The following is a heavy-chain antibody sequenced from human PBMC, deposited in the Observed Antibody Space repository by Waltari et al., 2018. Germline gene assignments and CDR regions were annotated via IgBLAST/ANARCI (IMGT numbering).Heavy chain of an antibody. CDR3: TTGETYYDYIWGSYRPGAFDI. D-gene: IGHD3-16*02. Sequence: EVQLVESGGGLVKPGGSLSLSCAASGFTFSNAWMSWVRQAPGKGLQWVGRIKSKTDGGTTDYAEPVKGRFTISRDDSKNTLYLQMNSLKTEDTAVYYCTTGETYYDYIWGSYRPGAFDIWGQGTMVTVSS. V-gene: IGHV3-15*01. CDR1: GFTFSNAW. CDR2: IKSKTDGGTT. J-gene: IGHJ3*02.